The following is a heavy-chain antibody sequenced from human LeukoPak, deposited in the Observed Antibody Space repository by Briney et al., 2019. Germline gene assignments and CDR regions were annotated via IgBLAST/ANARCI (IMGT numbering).Heavy chain of an antibody. CDR1: GGSISSGSYY. V-gene: IGHV4-61*02. CDR3: ARDSRGMSDY. CDR2: IYTSGST. Sequence: PSETLSLTCTVSGGSISSGSYYWSWIRQPAGKGLEWIGRIYTSGSTNYNPSLKSRVTISVDTSKNQFSLKLSSVTAADTAVYYCARDSRGMSDYWGQGTLVTVSS. J-gene: IGHJ4*02.